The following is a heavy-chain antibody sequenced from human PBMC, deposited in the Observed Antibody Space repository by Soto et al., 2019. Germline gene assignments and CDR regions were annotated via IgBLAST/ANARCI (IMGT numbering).Heavy chain of an antibody. J-gene: IGHJ4*02. CDR3: ARGRYGDY. Sequence: QVHLVQSGAEVKKPGASVKVSCKGSGYAFTTYGITWVRQAPGQGLEWMGWISAHNGNTNYAQKLEGRVTVTRDTATSTAYMELRSLRSDDTAVYYCARGRYGDYWGEGALVTVSS. V-gene: IGHV1-18*01. CDR2: ISAHNGNT. D-gene: IGHD1-1*01. CDR1: GYAFTTYG.